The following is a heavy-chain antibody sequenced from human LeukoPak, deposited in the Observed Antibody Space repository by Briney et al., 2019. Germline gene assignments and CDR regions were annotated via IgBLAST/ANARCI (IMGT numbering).Heavy chain of an antibody. CDR1: GFTFGVFG. CDR2: ISFDESSE. V-gene: IGHV3-30*18. D-gene: IGHD5-18*01. Sequence: PGGSLRLSCTATGFTFGVFGMAWVRQAPGKGLEWVALISFDESSEYYADSVKGRFSISRDNSKNTLYLQMNSLRAEDTAVYYCTKDTVDTTMVPYYFENWGQGTLVTVSS. CDR3: TKDTVDTTMVPYYFEN. J-gene: IGHJ4*02.